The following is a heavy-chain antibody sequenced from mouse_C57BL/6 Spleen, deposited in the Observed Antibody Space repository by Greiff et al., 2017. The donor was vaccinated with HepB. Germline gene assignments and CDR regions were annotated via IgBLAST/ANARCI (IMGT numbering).Heavy chain of an antibody. Sequence: QVQLKQSGAELVMPGASVKLSCKASGYTFTSYWMHWVKQRPGQGLEWIGEIDPSDSYTNYNQKFKGKSTLTVDKSSSTAYMQLSSLTSEDSAVYYCAREEGLRGLRRGGYYAMDYWGQGTSVTVSS. J-gene: IGHJ4*01. D-gene: IGHD2-2*01. CDR3: AREEGLRGLRRGGYYAMDY. CDR1: GYTFTSYW. CDR2: IDPSDSYT. V-gene: IGHV1-69*01.